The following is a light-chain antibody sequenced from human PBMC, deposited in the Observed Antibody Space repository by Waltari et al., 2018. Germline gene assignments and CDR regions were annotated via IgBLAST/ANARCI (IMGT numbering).Light chain of an antibody. CDR3: QSYDTILSVSV. CDR2: GNK. Sequence: QSVLTQPPSLSGAPGQSATIPCTGRSSNIGANYYVHWYQNLPGTAPKLLIQGNKNRPSGVPDRFSGSKSGASASLAIAGLRAEDEGEYYCQSYDTILSVSVFGGGTKVTVL. V-gene: IGLV1-40*01. CDR1: SSNIGANYY. J-gene: IGLJ2*01.